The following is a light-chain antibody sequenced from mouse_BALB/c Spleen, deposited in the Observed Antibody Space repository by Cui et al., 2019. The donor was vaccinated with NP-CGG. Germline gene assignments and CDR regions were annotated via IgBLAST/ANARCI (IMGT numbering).Light chain of an antibody. Sequence: QALVCQESVLTTSPGETVTLTCRSSTGAVTTSNYANWVQEKPDHLFTGLIGGTNNRAPGVPARFSGSLIGDKAALTITGAQTEDEAIYFCALWYSNHWVFGGGTKLTVL. CDR3: ALWYSNHWV. J-gene: IGLJ1*01. CDR1: TGAVTTSNY. V-gene: IGLV1*01. CDR2: GTN.